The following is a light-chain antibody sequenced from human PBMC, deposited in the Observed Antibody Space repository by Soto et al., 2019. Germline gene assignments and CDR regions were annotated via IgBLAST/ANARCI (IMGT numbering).Light chain of an antibody. CDR1: QGISNW. J-gene: IGKJ3*01. V-gene: IGKV1D-12*01. Sequence: DIQMTQSPSSVSASVRDRVSSTCRASQGISNWLAWYQQKPGRAPKLLIYAASSLQSGVSSRFSGSGSGTDFTLTITSLHPEDFATHYCQQGNSFPFTFGPGTKVDIK. CDR3: QQGNSFPFT. CDR2: AAS.